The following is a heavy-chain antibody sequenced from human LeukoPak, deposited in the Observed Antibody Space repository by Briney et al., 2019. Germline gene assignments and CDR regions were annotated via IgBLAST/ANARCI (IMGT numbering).Heavy chain of an antibody. J-gene: IGHJ4*02. D-gene: IGHD2-2*01. V-gene: IGHV3-21*01. CDR3: AKEGRSTTPGY. CDR1: GFTFSSYA. Sequence: PGGSLRLSCAASGFTFSSYAMSWVRQAPGKGLEWVSSISTGGSSRYYTDSVQGRFTISRDNAKNLLYLQMNSLRAEDTAVYYCAKEGRSTTPGYWGQGTLVTVSS. CDR2: ISTGGSSR.